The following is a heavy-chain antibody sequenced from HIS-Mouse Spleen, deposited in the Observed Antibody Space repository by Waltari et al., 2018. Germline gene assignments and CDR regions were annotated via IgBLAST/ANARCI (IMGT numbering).Heavy chain of an antibody. D-gene: IGHD6-13*01. CDR2: IYYSGST. Sequence: QLQLQESGPGLVKPSETLSLTCTVSGGSISSSSYYLGWIRQPPGKGLEWIGSIYYSGSTYYNPSLKSRATISVDTSKNQFSLKLSSVTAADTAVYYCAREIPYSSSWYDWYFDLWGRGTLVTVSS. V-gene: IGHV4-39*07. J-gene: IGHJ2*01. CDR1: GGSISSSSYY. CDR3: AREIPYSSSWYDWYFDL.